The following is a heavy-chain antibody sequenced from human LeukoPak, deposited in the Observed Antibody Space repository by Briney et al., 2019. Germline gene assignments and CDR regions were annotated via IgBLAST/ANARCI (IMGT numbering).Heavy chain of an antibody. CDR1: GGSISSGGYY. CDR3: ASTSSGGSHWWFDP. Sequence: PSQTLSLTCTVSGGSISSGGYYWSWIRQHPGKGLEWIGCIYYSGSTYYNPSLKSRVTISVDTSKNQFSLKLSSVTAADTAVYYCASTSSGGSHWWFDPWGQGTLVTVSS. J-gene: IGHJ5*02. CDR2: IYYSGST. V-gene: IGHV4-31*03. D-gene: IGHD2-15*01.